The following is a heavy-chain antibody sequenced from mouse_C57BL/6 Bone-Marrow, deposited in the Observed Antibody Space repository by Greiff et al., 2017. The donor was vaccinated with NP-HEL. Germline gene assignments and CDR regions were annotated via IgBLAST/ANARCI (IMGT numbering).Heavy chain of an antibody. D-gene: IGHD1-1*01. J-gene: IGHJ3*01. Sequence: QVQLQQSGAELVRPGASVKLSCKASGYTFTDYYINWVKQRPGQGLEWIARIYPGSGNTYYNEKFKGKATLTAEKSSSTAYMQLSSLTSEDSAFYFCARGDYYGSNLAYWGQGTLVTVSA. CDR2: IYPGSGNT. V-gene: IGHV1-76*01. CDR1: GYTFTDYY. CDR3: ARGDYYGSNLAY.